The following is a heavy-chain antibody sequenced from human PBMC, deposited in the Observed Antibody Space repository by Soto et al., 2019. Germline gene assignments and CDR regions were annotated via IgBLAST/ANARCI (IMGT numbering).Heavy chain of an antibody. CDR3: ARQTLRYNPTAIDY. J-gene: IGHJ4*02. D-gene: IGHD1-20*01. V-gene: IGHV3-30-3*01. Sequence: GGSLRLSCAASGFTFSSYAMHWVRQAPGKGLEWVAVISYDGSNKYYADSVKGRFTISRDNSKNTLYLQMNSLRAEDTAVYYCARQTLRYNPTAIDYWGQGTLVTVSS. CDR2: ISYDGSNK. CDR1: GFTFSSYA.